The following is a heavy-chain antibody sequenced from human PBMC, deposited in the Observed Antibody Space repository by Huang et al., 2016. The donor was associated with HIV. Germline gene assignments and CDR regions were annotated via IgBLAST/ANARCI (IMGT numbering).Heavy chain of an antibody. CDR1: GYSFTDYG. CDR2: LSAFEGDT. Sequence: QAQLMQSGPEVKKPGASLKVSCKTPGYSFTDYGITWVRQAPGQGREGGGWLSAFEGDTEIAQRLQGRVTLTTDTSTSMAYMELRSLRFDDTAVYFCARDPKYHRIGYYRQRRGIDVWGQGTMVSVSS. V-gene: IGHV1-18*01. J-gene: IGHJ3*01. CDR3: ARDPKYHRIGYYRQRRGIDV. D-gene: IGHD3-22*01.